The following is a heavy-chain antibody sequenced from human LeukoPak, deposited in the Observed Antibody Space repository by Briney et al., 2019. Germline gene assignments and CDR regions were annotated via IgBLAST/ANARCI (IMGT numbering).Heavy chain of an antibody. D-gene: IGHD2-15*01. V-gene: IGHV3-23*01. Sequence: GGSLRLSCAVSGITISIYGMHWVRQAPGKGLEWVSAISDTGNTYHADSVKGRFTISRDSSKNTLFLQMNRLRPEDAAVYYCAKAPVTTCRGAFCYPFDYWGLGTLVTVSS. CDR2: ISDTGNT. CDR3: AKAPVTTCRGAFCYPFDY. J-gene: IGHJ4*02. CDR1: GITISIYG.